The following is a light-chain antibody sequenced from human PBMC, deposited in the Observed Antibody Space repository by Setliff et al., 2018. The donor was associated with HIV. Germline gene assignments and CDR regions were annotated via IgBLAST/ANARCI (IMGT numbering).Light chain of an antibody. CDR1: SSDVGGYKY. V-gene: IGLV2-14*01. J-gene: IGLJ3*02. CDR2: DVS. CDR3: NSYTTSNIAV. Sequence: QSALTQPASVSGSPGQSITISCTGTSSDVGGYKYVSWYQQYPGRAPKLMIYDVSKRPSGVSNRFSGSKSGNTATPTISGLQAEDGADYYCNSYTTSNIAVFGGGTKVTVL.